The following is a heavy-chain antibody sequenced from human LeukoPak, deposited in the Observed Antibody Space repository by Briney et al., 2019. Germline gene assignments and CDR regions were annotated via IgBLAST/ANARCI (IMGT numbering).Heavy chain of an antibody. J-gene: IGHJ4*02. CDR2: ISYSGTT. CDR3: ARDDARDYDFWSGTED. CDR1: GDSLSTTNSY. Sequence: SETLSLTCSVSGDSLSTTNSYWGWIRQSSEQGLEWIGSISYSGTTYYSPSLRSRVTISKDTAARQFSLKLSSVTAADTAVYYCARDDARDYDFWSGTEDWGQGTLVTVSS. V-gene: IGHV4-39*07. D-gene: IGHD3-3*01.